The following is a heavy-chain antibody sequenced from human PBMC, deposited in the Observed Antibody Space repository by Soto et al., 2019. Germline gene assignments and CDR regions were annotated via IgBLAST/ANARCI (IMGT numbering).Heavy chain of an antibody. V-gene: IGHV3-23*01. CDR2: ISGSDGST. J-gene: IGHJ4*02. CDR3: AKDRERDAWYEDY. Sequence: GGSLRLSCVASGFSFSSYAMSWVRQAPGKGLEWVSVISGSDGSTYYADSVKGRFTISRDNSKNTLYLQMNSLRAEDAAIYYCAKDRERDAWYEDYWGQGTLVTVSS. D-gene: IGHD6-13*01. CDR1: GFSFSSYA.